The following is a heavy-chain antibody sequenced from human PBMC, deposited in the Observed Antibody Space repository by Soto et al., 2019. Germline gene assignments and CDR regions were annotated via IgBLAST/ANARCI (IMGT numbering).Heavy chain of an antibody. Sequence: EVPLVESGGGLVKPGGSLRLSCAASGFTFSSYSMNWVRQAPGKGLEWVSSISSSSSYIYYADSVKGRFTISRDNAKNSLYLQMNSLRAEDTAVYYCARDHRDWYPFDYWGQGTLVTVSS. CDR1: GFTFSSYS. CDR3: ARDHRDWYPFDY. J-gene: IGHJ4*02. CDR2: ISSSSSYI. D-gene: IGHD3-9*01. V-gene: IGHV3-21*01.